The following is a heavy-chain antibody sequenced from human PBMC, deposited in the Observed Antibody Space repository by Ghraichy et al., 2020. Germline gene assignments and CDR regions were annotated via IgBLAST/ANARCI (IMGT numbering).Heavy chain of an antibody. J-gene: IGHJ4*02. CDR2: INHSSNT. CDR3: ARRRAGSYTVGWHFFDY. D-gene: IGHD3-10*01. Sequence: SETLSLTCTVYGGSFSGFYWSWIRQPPEKGLEWIGEINHSSNTNYNPSFKSRVTTSVDTSKNQFSLELKSVTAADTAVYYCARRRAGSYTVGWHFFDYWGQGTLVAVSS. V-gene: IGHV4-34*01. CDR1: GGSFSGFY.